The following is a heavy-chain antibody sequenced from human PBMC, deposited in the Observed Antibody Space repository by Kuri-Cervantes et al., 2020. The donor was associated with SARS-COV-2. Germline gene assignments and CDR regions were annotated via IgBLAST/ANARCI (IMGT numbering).Heavy chain of an antibody. D-gene: IGHD2-2*01. Sequence: GESLKISFAGPGFTFSSYGMHWVRQAPGKGLEGVAFIRYDGSNKYYADSVKGRFTISRDKSKNTLYLQMNSLRAEDTAVYYWAKDGEGPTVPAAMGPEYFQHWGQGTLVTVSS. CDR1: GFTFSSYG. J-gene: IGHJ1*01. V-gene: IGHV3-30*02. CDR2: IRYDGSNK. CDR3: AKDGEGPTVPAAMGPEYFQH.